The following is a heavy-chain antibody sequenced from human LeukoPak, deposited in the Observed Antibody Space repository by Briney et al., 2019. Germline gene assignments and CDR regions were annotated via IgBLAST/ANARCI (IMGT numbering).Heavy chain of an antibody. CDR2: ITSSGSII. Sequence: GGSLRLSCAASGFTFSSYEMNWVRQAPGKGLEWVSYITSSGSIIYYADSVKGRFTISRDNAKNSLYLQMNSLRAEDTAVYFCARHSETYPLDSWGQGTLVTVSS. V-gene: IGHV3-48*03. CDR3: ARHSETYPLDS. CDR1: GFTFSSYE. D-gene: IGHD1-26*01. J-gene: IGHJ4*02.